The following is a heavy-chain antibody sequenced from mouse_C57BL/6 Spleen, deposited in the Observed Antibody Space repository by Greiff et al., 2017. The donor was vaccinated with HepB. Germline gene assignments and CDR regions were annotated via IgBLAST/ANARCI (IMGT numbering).Heavy chain of an antibody. Sequence: QVQLQQPGAELVKPGASVKLSCKASGYTFTSYWMQWVKQRPGQGLEWIGEIDPSDSYTNYNQKFKGKATLTVDTSSSTAYMQLSSLTSEDSAVYYCARRGSYYSNYGYFDYGGQGTTLTVSS. CDR2: IDPSDSYT. CDR1: GYTFTSYW. D-gene: IGHD2-5*01. CDR3: ARRGSYYSNYGYFDY. J-gene: IGHJ2*01. V-gene: IGHV1-50*01.